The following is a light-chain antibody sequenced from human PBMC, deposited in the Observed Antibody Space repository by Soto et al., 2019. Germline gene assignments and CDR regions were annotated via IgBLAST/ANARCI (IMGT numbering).Light chain of an antibody. Sequence: EIVLTQSPGTLSLSPGERATLSCRASQSVSNNYLAWYQQKPGQAPRLLIYDASTRATGIPARFSGSGSGTDFTLSISRLEPEDFAVYYCQQYSSLWTFGQGTKVDIK. CDR1: QSVSNNY. CDR2: DAS. V-gene: IGKV3-20*01. J-gene: IGKJ1*01. CDR3: QQYSSLWT.